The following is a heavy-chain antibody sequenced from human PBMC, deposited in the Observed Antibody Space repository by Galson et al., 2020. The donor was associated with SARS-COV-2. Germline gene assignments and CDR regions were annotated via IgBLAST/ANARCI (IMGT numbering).Heavy chain of an antibody. J-gene: IGHJ4*02. CDR3: ASTIFGVVKGYFDY. D-gene: IGHD3-3*01. CDR1: GGSISSSSYY. CDR2: IYYSGST. V-gene: IGHV4-39*07. Sequence: SETLSLTCTVSGGSISSSSYYWGWIRQPPGKGLEWIGSIYYSGSTYYNPSLKSRVTISVDTSKNQFSLKLSSVTAAHTAVYYCASTIFGVVKGYFDYWGQGTLVTVSS.